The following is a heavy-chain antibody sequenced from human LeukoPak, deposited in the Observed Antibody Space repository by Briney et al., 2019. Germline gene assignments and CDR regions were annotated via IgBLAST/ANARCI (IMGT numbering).Heavy chain of an antibody. J-gene: IGHJ6*03. CDR1: KYSFTAYY. Sequence: ASVKVSCKASKYSFTAYYMHWVRQAPGQGLEWMGWINPKTGGTNYAQKFQGRVTMARDTSNSTAYMELKRLRSDDTAVYYCARDRSTMVRGVITHYYYMDVWGKGTTVTISS. CDR2: INPKTGGT. V-gene: IGHV1-2*02. D-gene: IGHD3-10*01. CDR3: ARDRSTMVRGVITHYYYMDV.